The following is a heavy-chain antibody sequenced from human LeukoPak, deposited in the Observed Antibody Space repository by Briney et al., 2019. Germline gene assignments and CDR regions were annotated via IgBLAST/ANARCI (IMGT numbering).Heavy chain of an antibody. CDR2: INHSGST. Sequence: PSETLSLTCAVYGGSFSGYYWSWIRQPPGKGLEWIGEINHSGSTNYNPSLKSRVTISVDTSKNQFSLKLSSVTAADTAVYYCAREIVATMWGYYYYYYYMDVWGKGTTATASS. D-gene: IGHD5-12*01. CDR1: GGSFSGYY. V-gene: IGHV4-34*01. J-gene: IGHJ6*03. CDR3: AREIVATMWGYYYYYYYMDV.